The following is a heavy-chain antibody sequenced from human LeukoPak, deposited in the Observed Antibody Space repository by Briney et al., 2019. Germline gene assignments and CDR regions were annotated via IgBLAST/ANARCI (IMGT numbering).Heavy chain of an antibody. CDR3: AGEMELRGYYDYGMDV. CDR2: INSDGSST. J-gene: IGHJ6*02. CDR1: GSTYSSYA. V-gene: IGHV3-74*01. D-gene: IGHD1-7*01. Sequence: GGPLRLSCAASGSTYSSYAMSWVREAPGKGLVWVSSINSDGSSTSYADSVKGRFTISRDNAKNTLYLQMNSLRAEDTAVYYCAGEMELRGYYDYGMDVWGQGTTVTVS.